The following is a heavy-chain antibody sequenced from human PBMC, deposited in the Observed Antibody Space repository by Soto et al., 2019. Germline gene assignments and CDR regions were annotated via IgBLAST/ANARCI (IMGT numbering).Heavy chain of an antibody. CDR2: ISVRGGST. D-gene: IGHD3-9*01. CDR1: GFTFSSYA. Sequence: GGSLRLSCAASGFTFSSYAMSWVRQAPGKGLDWVSAISVRGGSTYYADSVKGRFTISRDNSKNTLYLQMNSLRAEDTAVYYCAKDDWDILTGFDPWGQGTLVTVSS. V-gene: IGHV3-23*01. J-gene: IGHJ5*02. CDR3: AKDDWDILTGFDP.